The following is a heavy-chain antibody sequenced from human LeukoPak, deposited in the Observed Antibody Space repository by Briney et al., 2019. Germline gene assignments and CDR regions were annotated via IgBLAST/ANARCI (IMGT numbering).Heavy chain of an antibody. CDR1: GGSISSHY. Sequence: SETLSLNCTVSGGSISSHYWSWIRQPPGKGLEWIGYIYYSGSTNYNPSLKSRVTISVDTSKNQFSLKLSSVTAADTAVYYCARAPSDYDFWSGYLHQYFDYWGQGTLVTVSS. D-gene: IGHD3-3*01. V-gene: IGHV4-59*11. CDR2: IYYSGST. CDR3: ARAPSDYDFWSGYLHQYFDY. J-gene: IGHJ4*02.